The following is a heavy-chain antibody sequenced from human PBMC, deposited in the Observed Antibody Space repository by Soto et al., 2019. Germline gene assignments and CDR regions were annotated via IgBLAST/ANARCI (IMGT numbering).Heavy chain of an antibody. Sequence: PGGSLRLSCSVSGFIFSTYGMNWVRQSPGKGLEWVSSISSSRSYIYYADSVRGRFTISRDNAKELLFLQMNSLRAEDTAVYYCARDARTYSGSIRHLDYWGQGTLVTVSS. V-gene: IGHV3-21*01. J-gene: IGHJ4*02. CDR2: ISSSRSYI. CDR1: GFIFSTYG. CDR3: ARDARTYSGSIRHLDY. D-gene: IGHD1-26*01.